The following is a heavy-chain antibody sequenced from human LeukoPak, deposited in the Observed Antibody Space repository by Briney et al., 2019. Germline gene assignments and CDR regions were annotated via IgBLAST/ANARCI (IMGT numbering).Heavy chain of an antibody. CDR3: ARGKKGMATITEIYWYFDL. D-gene: IGHD5-24*01. CDR2: MNPNSGNT. Sequence: GASVKVSCKASGYTFTSYDINWVRQATGQGLEWMGWMNPNSGNTGYAQKFQGRVTMTRNTSISTAYMELSSLRSEDTAVYYCARGKKGMATITEIYWYFDLWGRGTLVTVSS. J-gene: IGHJ2*01. V-gene: IGHV1-8*01. CDR1: GYTFTSYD.